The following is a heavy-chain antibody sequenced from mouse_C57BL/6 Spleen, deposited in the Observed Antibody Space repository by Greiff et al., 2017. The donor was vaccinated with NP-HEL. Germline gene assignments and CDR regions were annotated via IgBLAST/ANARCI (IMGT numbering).Heavy chain of an antibody. Sequence: EVQLQQSGAELVRPGASVKLSCTASGFNIKDYYMHWVKQRPEQGLEWIGRIDPEDGDNEYAPKFQGKATITADTSSNTAYLQLSSLTSEDTAVYYCTTIYYGTYGYFDVWGTGTTVTVSS. J-gene: IGHJ1*03. D-gene: IGHD2-1*01. V-gene: IGHV14-1*01. CDR1: GFNIKDYY. CDR2: IDPEDGDN. CDR3: TTIYYGTYGYFDV.